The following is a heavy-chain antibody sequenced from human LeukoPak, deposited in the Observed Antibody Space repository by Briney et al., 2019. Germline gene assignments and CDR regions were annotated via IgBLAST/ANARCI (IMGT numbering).Heavy chain of an antibody. V-gene: IGHV1-69*05. D-gene: IGHD5-24*01. CDR2: IIPIFGTA. CDR1: GDTFSSYA. J-gene: IGHJ4*02. Sequence: SVKVSCKASGDTFSSYAISWVRQAPGQGLEWMGGIIPIFGTANYAQKFQGRVTITTDESTSTAYMELSSLRSEDTAVYYCARGGRDGYNYRYWGQGTLVTVSS. CDR3: ARGGRDGYNYRY.